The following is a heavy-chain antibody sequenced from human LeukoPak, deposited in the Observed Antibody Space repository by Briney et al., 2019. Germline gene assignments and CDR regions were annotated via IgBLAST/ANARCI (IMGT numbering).Heavy chain of an antibody. D-gene: IGHD1-26*01. Sequence: GGSLRLSCAASGFTFSSSEMNWVRQAPGKGLEWISYMSSSVSVIFYADSVQGRFTISRDNAKNSLYLQMNSLRAEDTAVYYCARGGSYTPFDYWGQGILVTVSS. V-gene: IGHV3-48*03. CDR1: GFTFSSSE. CDR3: ARGGSYTPFDY. CDR2: MSSSVSVI. J-gene: IGHJ4*02.